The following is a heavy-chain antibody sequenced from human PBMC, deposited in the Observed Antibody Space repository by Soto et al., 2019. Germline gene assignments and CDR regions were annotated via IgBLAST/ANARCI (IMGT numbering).Heavy chain of an antibody. CDR1: GGSLSISSYY. V-gene: IGHV4-39*01. D-gene: IGHD2-15*01. J-gene: IGHJ4*02. CDR3: ARHLGYCSGGSCYEIYNFDY. Sequence: SETLSLTCTVSGGSLSISSYYWGWIRQPPGKGLEYIGSIYYSGSTYYNPSLKSRVYISVDTSKRQFSLKLSSVTAADTAVYYCARHLGYCSGGSCYEIYNFDYWGQGTLVTVS. CDR2: IYYSGST.